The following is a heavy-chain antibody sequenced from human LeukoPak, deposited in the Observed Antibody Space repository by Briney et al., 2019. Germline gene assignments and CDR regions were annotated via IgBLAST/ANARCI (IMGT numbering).Heavy chain of an antibody. CDR1: GFMLGDYW. Sequence: GGSLRLSCVASGFMLGDYWMRWVRQAPGKGLEWVASINQNEVVKYYVDSVKGRFTISRDNAKTSLFLQMNSLRIDDTAMYYCTRTVNAASDFWGQGTLVTVSS. V-gene: IGHV3-7*03. J-gene: IGHJ4*02. D-gene: IGHD2-2*01. CDR2: INQNEVVK. CDR3: TRTVNAASDF.